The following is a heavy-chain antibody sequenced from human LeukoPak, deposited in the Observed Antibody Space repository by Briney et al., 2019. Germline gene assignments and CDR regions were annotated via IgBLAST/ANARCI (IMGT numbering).Heavy chain of an antibody. Sequence: ASVKVSCKASGYTFTGYYMHWVRQAPGQGLEWMGWINPNSGGTNYAQKFQGRVTMTRDTSISTAYMELSRLRSDDTAVYYCRLRVPALRAAAGTSLDAFDIWGQGTMVTVSS. V-gene: IGHV1-2*02. J-gene: IGHJ3*02. CDR1: GYTFTGYY. D-gene: IGHD6-13*01. CDR3: RLRVPALRAAAGTSLDAFDI. CDR2: INPNSGGT.